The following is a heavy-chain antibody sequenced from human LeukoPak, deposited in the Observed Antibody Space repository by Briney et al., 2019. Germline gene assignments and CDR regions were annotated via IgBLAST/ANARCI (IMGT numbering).Heavy chain of an antibody. J-gene: IGHJ4*02. Sequence: GGSLRLSCAASGFTLSSYAMNWVRQAPGKGLEWVSVINNSGDNTFYADSVKGRFTISRNNSKNTLYLQMSSLRGEDTAVYYCARSLKWNLVGFDYWGQGTLVTVS. V-gene: IGHV3-23*01. D-gene: IGHD1-1*01. CDR2: INNSGDNT. CDR1: GFTLSSYA. CDR3: ARSLKWNLVGFDY.